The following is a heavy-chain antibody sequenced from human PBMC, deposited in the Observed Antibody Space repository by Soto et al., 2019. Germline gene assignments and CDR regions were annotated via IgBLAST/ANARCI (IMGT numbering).Heavy chain of an antibody. Sequence: QVQLVQSGAEVKKPGASVKVSCKASGYSFTSYGIIWVRQAPGQGLEWMGWISAYNGNTNYAQKFQARVTMTTDTSTKTAYMELRSLRSDDTAVYYCARETYHYDSSGYFGLDVWGQGTTVTVSS. D-gene: IGHD3-22*01. J-gene: IGHJ6*02. CDR1: GYSFTSYG. V-gene: IGHV1-18*01. CDR3: ARETYHYDSSGYFGLDV. CDR2: ISAYNGNT.